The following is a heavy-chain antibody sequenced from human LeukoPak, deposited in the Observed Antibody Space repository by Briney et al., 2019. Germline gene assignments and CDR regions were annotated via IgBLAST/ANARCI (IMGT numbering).Heavy chain of an antibody. V-gene: IGHV3-21*01. CDR1: GFSFSSYT. Sequence: GGSLILSCAASGFSFSSYTMSWVRQAPGKGLEWVSSISDSSSYIYNADSVKVRFTISRDNAKNSLYLQMNSLRAEDTAVYYCAREGSGSHYNVVLGYWGQGILVTVAS. CDR3: AREGSGSHYNVVLGY. CDR2: ISDSSSYI. J-gene: IGHJ4*02. D-gene: IGHD3-10*01.